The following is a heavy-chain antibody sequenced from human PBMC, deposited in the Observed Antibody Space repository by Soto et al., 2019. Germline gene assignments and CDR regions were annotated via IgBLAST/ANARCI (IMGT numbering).Heavy chain of an antibody. CDR2: IYWDDDK. CDR1: GFSLSTSGVG. V-gene: IGHV2-5*02. J-gene: IGHJ4*02. CDR3: AHSRRGSYFDY. Sequence: QITLKESGPTLVKPTQTLTLTCTFSGFSLSTSGVGVGWIRQPPGKALEWLALIYWDDDKRYSPSLKSRLTTTXXTSKNPVVLTMTNMDPVDTATYSCAHSRRGSYFDYWGQGTLVTVSS. D-gene: IGHD3-16*01.